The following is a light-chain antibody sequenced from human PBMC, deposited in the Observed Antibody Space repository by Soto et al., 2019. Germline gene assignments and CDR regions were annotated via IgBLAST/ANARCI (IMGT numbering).Light chain of an antibody. Sequence: EIVLTQSPGTLSLSPGERATLSCRASQSLTSNYLAWYQQKPGQAPSLLIYGASSRATGIPDRFSGSGSGTDLTLTISRLEPDDFAVYYCQHYGYSLWTFGQGTRVEIK. CDR2: GAS. V-gene: IGKV3-20*01. CDR1: QSLTSNY. J-gene: IGKJ1*01. CDR3: QHYGYSLWT.